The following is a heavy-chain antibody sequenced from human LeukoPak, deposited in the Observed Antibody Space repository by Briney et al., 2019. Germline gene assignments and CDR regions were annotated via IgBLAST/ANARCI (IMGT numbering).Heavy chain of an antibody. Sequence: SVKVSCKASGGTFSSYAISWVRQAPGQGLEWMGGIIPIFGTANYAQKFQGRVTITADESMSTAYMELSCLRSEDTAVYYCARDRHCSSTSCYEGFWFDPWGQGTLVTVSS. J-gene: IGHJ5*02. V-gene: IGHV1-69*13. CDR3: ARDRHCSSTSCYEGFWFDP. CDR2: IIPIFGTA. D-gene: IGHD2-2*01. CDR1: GGTFSSYA.